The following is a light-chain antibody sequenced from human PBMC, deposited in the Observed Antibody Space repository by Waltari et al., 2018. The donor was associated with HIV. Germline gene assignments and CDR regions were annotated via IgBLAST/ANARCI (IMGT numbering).Light chain of an antibody. CDR3: AAWDASLHVL. CDR1: TSTTGSNT. V-gene: IGLV1-44*01. J-gene: IGLJ2*01. CDR2: SNR. Sequence: QSVLPQPPSASGPLGQAVTIPGFGSTSTTGSNTVNWSQHLPGAATKLIIFSNRQRPSGVPDRCSGSQSGTSAFLTITGLLSGDEATYYCAAWDASLHVLFGGGTQLTVV.